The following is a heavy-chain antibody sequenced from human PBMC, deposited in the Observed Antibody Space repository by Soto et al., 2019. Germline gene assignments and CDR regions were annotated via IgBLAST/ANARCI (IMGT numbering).Heavy chain of an antibody. CDR1: GFTFDDYW. J-gene: IGHJ1*01. CDR2: INWNSSSI. Sequence: EVQLVESGGGLVQPGGSLRLSCAASGFTFDDYWMHWVRQVPGKGLEWVSGINWNSSSIGYGDSVKGRFAISRDNAKNSLHLQMNSLSAEDTAFYYCVKDESINWYSGHFRHWGQGTLVTVSS. CDR3: VKDESINWYSGHFRH. D-gene: IGHD6-13*01. V-gene: IGHV3-9*01.